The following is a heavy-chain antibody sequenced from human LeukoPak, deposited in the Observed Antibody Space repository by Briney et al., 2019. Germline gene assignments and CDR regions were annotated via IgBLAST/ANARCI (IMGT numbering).Heavy chain of an antibody. CDR1: GGTFSDYV. J-gene: IGHJ4*02. CDR2: ISPLLGAS. Sequence: SVKVSCKASGGTFSDYVISWVRQAPGQGLNWMGGISPLLGASKHTQNFHDRVTITADESTTTAYMELSDLRSANTAVYYCATYDVLTGFEYWGQGTLVTVSS. V-gene: IGHV1-69*13. D-gene: IGHD3-9*01. CDR3: ATYDVLTGFEY.